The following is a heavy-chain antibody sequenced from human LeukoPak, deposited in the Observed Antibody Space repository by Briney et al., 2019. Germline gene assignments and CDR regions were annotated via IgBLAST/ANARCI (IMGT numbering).Heavy chain of an antibody. CDR3: ARHEFRHSGYYYYFDY. D-gene: IGHD3-22*01. V-gene: IGHV3-7*01. CDR2: IKQDGSEK. Sequence: PGGSLRLSCAASGFTLSSYWMTWVRQAPGKGLEWVANIKQDGSEKYYVDSVEGRFTISRDNAKNSLYLQMNSLRVEDTAVYYCARHEFRHSGYYYYFDYWGQGTLVTVSS. J-gene: IGHJ4*02. CDR1: GFTLSSYW.